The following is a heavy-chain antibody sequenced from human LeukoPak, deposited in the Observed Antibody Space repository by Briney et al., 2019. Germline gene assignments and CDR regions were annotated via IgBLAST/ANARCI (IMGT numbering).Heavy chain of an antibody. J-gene: IGHJ5*02. CDR2: IYYSGST. D-gene: IGHD2/OR15-2a*01. V-gene: IGHV4-59*01. CDR1: GGSISSYY. Sequence: SETLSLTCTVSGGSISSYYWSWIRQLPGKGLEWIGYIYYSGSTNYNPSLKSRVTISVDTSKNQFSLKLSSVTAADTAVYYCARDLSWFDPWGQGTLVTVSS. CDR3: ARDLSWFDP.